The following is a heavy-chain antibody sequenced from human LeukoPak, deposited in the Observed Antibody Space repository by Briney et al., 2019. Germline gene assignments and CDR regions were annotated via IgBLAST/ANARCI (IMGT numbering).Heavy chain of an antibody. CDR3: ARPYDSTGYHYWAY. CDR2: IWYDGSNK. J-gene: IGHJ4*02. V-gene: IGHV3-33*01. CDR1: GFTFSSYG. D-gene: IGHD3-22*01. Sequence: GGSLRLSCAASGFTFSSYGMHWVRQAPGKGLEWVAVIWYDGSNKYYADSVKGRFTISRDNSKNTLYLQMNSLRAEDTAVYYCARPYDSTGYHYWAYWGQGTLVTVSS.